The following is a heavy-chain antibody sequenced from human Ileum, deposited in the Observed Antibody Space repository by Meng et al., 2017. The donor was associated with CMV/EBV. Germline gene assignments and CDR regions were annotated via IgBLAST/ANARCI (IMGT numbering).Heavy chain of an antibody. V-gene: IGHV3-23*01. Sequence: GESLKISCVTSGFVFSNYAMSWVRQAPGKGLEWVSTVKGGGDQTFYVDSVKGRFTISRDNYKATLYLQMNSLSAADTAVYYCANPNYYDHNGAYWGQGTLVTVSS. CDR1: GFVFSNYA. CDR3: ANPNYYDHNGAY. J-gene: IGHJ4*02. CDR2: VKGGGDQT. D-gene: IGHD3-16*01.